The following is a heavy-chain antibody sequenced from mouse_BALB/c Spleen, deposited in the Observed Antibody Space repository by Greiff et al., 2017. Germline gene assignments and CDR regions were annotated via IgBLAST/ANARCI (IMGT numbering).Heavy chain of an antibody. CDR2: IWAGGST. CDR3: ARVYGKQAWFAY. J-gene: IGHJ3*01. V-gene: IGHV2-9*02. Sequence: VQLQQSGPGLVAPSQSLSITCTVSGFSLTSYGVHWVRQPPGKGLEWLGVIWAGGSTNYNSALMSRLSISKDNSKSQVFLKMNSLQTDDTAMYFCARVYGKQAWFAYWGQGTLVTVSA. CDR1: GFSLTSYG. D-gene: IGHD2-1*01.